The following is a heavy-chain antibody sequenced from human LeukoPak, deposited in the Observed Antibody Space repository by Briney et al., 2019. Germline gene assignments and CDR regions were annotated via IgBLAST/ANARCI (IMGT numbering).Heavy chain of an antibody. CDR3: SRGGGKLDY. CDR2: IKEDGSDQ. J-gene: IGHJ4*02. D-gene: IGHD3-16*01. Sequence: PGGSLRPSCAASGFTFRNYWMSWVRQAPGKGLEWVANIKEDGSDQNYVDSVKGRFTISRDNAKNSLHLQMNSLRAEDTAVYYCSRGGGKLDYWGQGTLVTVSS. V-gene: IGHV3-7*02. CDR1: GFTFRNYW.